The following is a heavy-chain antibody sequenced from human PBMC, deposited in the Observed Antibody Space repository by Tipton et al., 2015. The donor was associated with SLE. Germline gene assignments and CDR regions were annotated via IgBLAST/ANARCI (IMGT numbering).Heavy chain of an antibody. CDR1: GGSISSYY. V-gene: IGHV4-4*08. CDR2: IYTSGST. CDR3: ARALPGYAGSWPFDY. J-gene: IGHJ4*02. Sequence: TLSLTCTVSGGSISSYYWSWIRQPPGKGLEWIGYIYTSGSTNYNPSLKSRVTISVDTSKNQFSLKLRSVTAADTAVYYCARALPGYAGSWPFDYWGQGTLVTVSS. D-gene: IGHD6-13*01.